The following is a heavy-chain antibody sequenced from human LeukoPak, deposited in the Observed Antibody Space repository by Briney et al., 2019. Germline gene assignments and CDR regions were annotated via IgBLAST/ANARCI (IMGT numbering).Heavy chain of an antibody. CDR2: MNPNSGNT. Sequence: GASVKVSCKASGYTFTSYDINWVRQATGQGLEWMGWMNPNSGNTGYAQKFQGRVTMTRNTSISTAYMELSSLRSEDTAVYYCARADVVVVPAANHNWFDPWGQGTLVTVSS. V-gene: IGHV1-8*01. J-gene: IGHJ5*02. CDR3: ARADVVVVPAANHNWFDP. D-gene: IGHD2-2*01. CDR1: GYTFTSYD.